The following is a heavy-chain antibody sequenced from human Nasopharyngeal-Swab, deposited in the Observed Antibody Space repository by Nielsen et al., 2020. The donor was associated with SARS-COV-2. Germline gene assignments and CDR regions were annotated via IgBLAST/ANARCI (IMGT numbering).Heavy chain of an antibody. V-gene: IGHV1-18*01. CDR2: ISAYNGNT. CDR3: ARDKAEQLVLDDYYGMDV. D-gene: IGHD6-6*01. Sequence: ASVKVSCKAAGGTFSSYGISWVRQAPGQGLEWMGWISAYNGNTNYAQKLQGRVTMTTDTSTSTAYMELRSLRSDDTAVYYCARDKAEQLVLDDYYGMDVWGQGTTVTVSS. CDR1: GGTFSSYG. J-gene: IGHJ6*02.